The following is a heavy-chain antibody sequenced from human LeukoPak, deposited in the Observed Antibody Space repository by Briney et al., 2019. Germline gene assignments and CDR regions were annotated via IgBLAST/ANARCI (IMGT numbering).Heavy chain of an antibody. Sequence: SVKVSCKASGGTFSSYAISWVRQAPGQGLEWMGGIIPILGIANYAQKFQGRVTITADRSTSTAYMELSSLTSEDTAVYYCATDTAPSGNWFDPWGQGTLVTVSS. CDR3: ATDTAPSGNWFDP. V-gene: IGHV1-69*10. CDR2: IIPILGIA. CDR1: GGTFSSYA. D-gene: IGHD5-18*01. J-gene: IGHJ5*02.